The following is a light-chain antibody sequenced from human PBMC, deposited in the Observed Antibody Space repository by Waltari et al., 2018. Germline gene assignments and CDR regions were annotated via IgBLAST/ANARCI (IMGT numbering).Light chain of an antibody. CDR1: QSLLYSSNNKNY. J-gene: IGKJ4*01. CDR3: QQYYTSPLT. Sequence: DIVMTQFPDSLAVSLGERATIDCKSSQSLLYSSNNKNYLAWYQQKPGQPPKLLIYWASTRESGVPDRFSGSGSGTDFTLTIGSLQAEDVAVYFCQQYYTSPLTFGGGTKVEIK. CDR2: WAS. V-gene: IGKV4-1*01.